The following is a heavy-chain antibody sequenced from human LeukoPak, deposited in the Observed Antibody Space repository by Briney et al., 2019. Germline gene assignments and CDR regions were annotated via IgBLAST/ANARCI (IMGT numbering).Heavy chain of an antibody. D-gene: IGHD3-10*01. Sequence: PGGSLRLSCAASGFTFSSYSMNWVRQAPGKGLEWVSYISSSSSTIYYADSVKGRFTISRDNAKNSLYLQMNSLRAGDTAVYYCARVRYRLRFGERAQDAFDIWGQGTMVTVSS. J-gene: IGHJ3*02. CDR2: ISSSSSTI. CDR1: GFTFSSYS. CDR3: ARVRYRLRFGERAQDAFDI. V-gene: IGHV3-48*01.